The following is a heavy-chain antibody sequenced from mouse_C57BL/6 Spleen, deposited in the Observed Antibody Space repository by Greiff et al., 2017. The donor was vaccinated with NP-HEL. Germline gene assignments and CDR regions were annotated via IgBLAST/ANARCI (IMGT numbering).Heavy chain of an antibody. CDR3: ARLATTVVAHWYFDV. V-gene: IGHV1-52*01. J-gene: IGHJ1*03. CDR1: GYTFTSSW. Sequence: QVQLQQPGAELVRPGSSVKLSCKASGYTFTSSWMHWVKQRPIQGLEWIGNIDPSDSETHYNQKFKDKATLTVDKSSSTAYMQLSSLTSEDSAVYYCARLATTVVAHWYFDVWGTGTTVTVSS. CDR2: IDPSDSET. D-gene: IGHD1-1*01.